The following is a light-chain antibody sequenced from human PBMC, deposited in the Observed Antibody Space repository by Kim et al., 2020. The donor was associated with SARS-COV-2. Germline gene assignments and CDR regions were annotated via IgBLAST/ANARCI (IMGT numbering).Light chain of an antibody. V-gene: IGLV3-19*01. CDR1: SLRSYY. J-gene: IGLJ2*01. Sequence: SSELTQDPAVSVALGQTVRITCQGDSLRSYYASWYQQKPGQAPVLVIYGKNNRPSGIPDRFSGSSSGNTASLTITGARAEDEADYYCNSRDSSGNLVVFG. CDR2: GKN. CDR3: NSRDSSGNLVV.